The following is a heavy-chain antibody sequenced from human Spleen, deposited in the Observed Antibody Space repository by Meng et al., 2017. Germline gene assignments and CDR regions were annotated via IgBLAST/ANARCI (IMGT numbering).Heavy chain of an antibody. D-gene: IGHD3-10*01. V-gene: IGHV4-30-2*01. J-gene: IGHJ1*01. CDR2: IYDSGSA. Sequence: QPQLQESGPGLVKPSEALSLTCAVSGGSITSGGSSWSWIRQPPGKGLDWIGYIYDSGSAYYNSSLKSRVSMSVDRSKNQFSLKLTSVTAADTAVYHCLRGSGGSVWGQGTLVTVSS. CDR1: GGSITSGGSS. CDR3: LRGSGGSV.